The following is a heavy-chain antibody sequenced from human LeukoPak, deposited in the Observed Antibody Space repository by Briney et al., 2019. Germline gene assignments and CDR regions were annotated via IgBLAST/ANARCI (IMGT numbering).Heavy chain of an antibody. CDR3: ARGLYSGYPY. Sequence: SETLSLTCAVYGGSFSGYYWSWIRQPPGKGLEWIGEINHSGSTNYNPSLKGRVTISVDTSKNQFSLKLSSVTAADTAVYYCARGLYSGYPYWGQGTLVTVSS. V-gene: IGHV4-34*01. J-gene: IGHJ4*02. D-gene: IGHD5-12*01. CDR2: INHSGST. CDR1: GGSFSGYY.